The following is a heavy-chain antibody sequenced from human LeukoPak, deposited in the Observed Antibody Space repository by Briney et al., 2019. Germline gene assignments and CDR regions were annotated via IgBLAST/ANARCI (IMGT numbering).Heavy chain of an antibody. V-gene: IGHV3-21*04. J-gene: IGHJ1*01. CDR3: AKKVVVGATSPYSDFQD. CDR2: ISKNSGFK. D-gene: IGHD1-26*01. Sequence: GGSLRLSCAASGFTFSTYSMNWVRQAPGKGLEWVSSISKNSGFKYYAGSVKGRFSISRDNSKNTLYLQMNSLRAEDTALYYCAKKVVVGATSPYSDFQDWGQGTLVTVSS. CDR1: GFTFSTYS.